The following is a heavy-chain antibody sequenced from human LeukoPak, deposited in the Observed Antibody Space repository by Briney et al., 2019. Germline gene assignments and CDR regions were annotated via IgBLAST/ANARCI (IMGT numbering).Heavy chain of an antibody. CDR3: AREVWEDSNSPNWFDP. Sequence: GASVKVSCKASGGTFSSYAISWVRQAPGQGLEWMGRIIPIFGTANYAQKFQGRVTITTDESTSTAYMELSSLRSEDTAVYYCAREVWEDSNSPNWFDPWGQGTLVTVSS. CDR2: IIPIFGTA. V-gene: IGHV1-69*05. CDR1: GGTFSSYA. J-gene: IGHJ5*02. D-gene: IGHD4-11*01.